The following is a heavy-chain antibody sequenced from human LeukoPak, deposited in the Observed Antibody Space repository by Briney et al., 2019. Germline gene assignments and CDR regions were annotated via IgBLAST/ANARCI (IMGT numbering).Heavy chain of an antibody. CDR2: IGHNGTT. V-gene: IGHV4-34*01. D-gene: IGHD3-16*02. J-gene: IGHJ4*02. CDR3: ARRLYDYVWGTYRSYYFDY. CDR1: GGSFSDYN. Sequence: PSETLSLTCAVYGGSFSDYNWTWIRQPPGKGLEWIGEIGHNGTTNYNPSLKSRVTISVDTSKNQFSLNLNSVTAADTAVYFCARRLYDYVWGTYRSYYFDYWGQGSLVNVAS.